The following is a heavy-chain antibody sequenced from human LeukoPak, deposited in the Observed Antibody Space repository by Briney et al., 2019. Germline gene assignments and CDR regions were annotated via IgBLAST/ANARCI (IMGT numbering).Heavy chain of an antibody. CDR2: INHSGST. D-gene: IGHD6-6*01. J-gene: IGHJ1*01. Sequence: SETLSLTCAVYNGFFRGYYWTWMRQPPGKGLEWIGEINHSGSTNYNPSLKSRVTVSVDTSKNQFSLKVSSVTAADTAVYYCASNSSSSDWGQGTLVTVSS. CDR3: ASNSSSSD. CDR1: NGFFRGYY. V-gene: IGHV4-34*01.